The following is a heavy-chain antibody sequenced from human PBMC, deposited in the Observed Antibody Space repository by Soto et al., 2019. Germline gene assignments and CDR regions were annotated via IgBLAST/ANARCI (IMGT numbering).Heavy chain of an antibody. D-gene: IGHD1-20*01. V-gene: IGHV2-5*02. CDR2: IYWDGDR. Sequence: QITLKESGPTLLEPTQTLTLTCSFSGFSLTSSGVGVGWLRQAPGKALECLGIIYWDGDRRYNPSLRQRLTIPKDTSKNQVVLTMTYMEPVDTATYYCAHRVPYNSSCDVGWFDPWGQGTLVTVS. J-gene: IGHJ5*02. CDR1: GFSLTSSGVG. CDR3: AHRVPYNSSCDVGWFDP.